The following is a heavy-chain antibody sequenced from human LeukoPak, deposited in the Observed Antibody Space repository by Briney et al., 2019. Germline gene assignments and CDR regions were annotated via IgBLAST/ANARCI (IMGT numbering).Heavy chain of an antibody. V-gene: IGHV3-23*01. D-gene: IGHD5-18*01. Sequence: GGSLRLSCAASGFTFSSYAMSWVRQAPGKGLEWVSTISGSGGSTYNADSVKGRFTISRDNSKNTLYLQMNSLRADDTAVYYCAKDLYSYGGYYFDYWGQGTLVTVSS. CDR2: ISGSGGST. CDR3: AKDLYSYGGYYFDY. CDR1: GFTFSSYA. J-gene: IGHJ4*02.